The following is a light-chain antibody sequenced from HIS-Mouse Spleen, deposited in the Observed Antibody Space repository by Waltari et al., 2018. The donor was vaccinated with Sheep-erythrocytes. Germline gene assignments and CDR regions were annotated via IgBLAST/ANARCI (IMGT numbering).Light chain of an antibody. CDR1: KLGDKY. CDR3: QAWDSSTAWNVV. CDR2: QDS. Sequence: SYELTQPPSVSVSSGQTASITCSGDKLGDKYACWYQQKPGQSPVLVIYQDSKRPSGLPERFSGANSGNTATLTISGTQAMDEADYYCQAWDSSTAWNVVFGGGTKLTVL. J-gene: IGLJ2*01. V-gene: IGLV3-1*01.